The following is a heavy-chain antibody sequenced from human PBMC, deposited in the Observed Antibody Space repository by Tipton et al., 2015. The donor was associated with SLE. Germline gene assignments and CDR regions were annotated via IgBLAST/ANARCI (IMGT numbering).Heavy chain of an antibody. D-gene: IGHD3-3*01. CDR3: ARDVPYYDFLSGMGTFDI. Sequence: TLSLTCSVSGDSIISSSYYWGWIRQPPGKGLEWIGSMYYSGSTYYNPSLKSLVTISVDTSKNQFSLMLRSVTAADTAVYYCARDVPYYDFLSGMGTFDIWGQGTMVTVSS. CDR1: GDSIISSSYY. J-gene: IGHJ3*02. CDR2: MYYSGST. V-gene: IGHV4-39*07.